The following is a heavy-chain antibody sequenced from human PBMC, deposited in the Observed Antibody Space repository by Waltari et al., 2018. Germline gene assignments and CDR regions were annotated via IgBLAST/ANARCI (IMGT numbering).Heavy chain of an antibody. CDR2: INHIGST. D-gene: IGHD6-19*01. V-gene: IGHV4-34*01. CDR1: GGSFSGYY. CDR3: ARVAKQWLQVGY. J-gene: IGHJ4*02. Sequence: QVQLQQWGAGLLKPSETLSLTCAVYGGSFSGYYWSWSRQSPGKGLEWIGEINHIGSTNCSPSLKSRVTISVDTSKNQCSLKLSSVTAADTAVYYCARVAKQWLQVGYWGQGTLVTVSS.